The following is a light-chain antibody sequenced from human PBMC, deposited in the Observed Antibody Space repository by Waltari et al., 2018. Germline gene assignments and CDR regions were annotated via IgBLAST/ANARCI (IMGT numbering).Light chain of an antibody. V-gene: IGKV4-1*01. CDR2: LAS. Sequence: DIVMTQSPDSLAVSLGERATINCKSSQSVLYSSNNKNYLPWYRQKPGQPPKLLLYLASTRGSGVPDRFSGGGAGRDFPLTISSLQAEDVAVYYCQQYYSTPPPTFGQGTKLEIK. CDR3: QQYYSTPPPT. CDR1: QSVLYSSNNKNY. J-gene: IGKJ2*01.